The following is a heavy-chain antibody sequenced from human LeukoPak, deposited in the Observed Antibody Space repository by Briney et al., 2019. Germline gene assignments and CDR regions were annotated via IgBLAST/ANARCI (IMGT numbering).Heavy chain of an antibody. V-gene: IGHV5-10-1*01. CDR2: IDPSDSYT. CDR1: GYSFTSYW. D-gene: IGHD6-19*01. CDR3: ARRSSGWYDFDY. Sequence: PGEALKISCKGSGYSFTSYWISWVRQMPGKGLEWMGRIDPSDSYTNYSPSFQGHVTISADKSISTAYLQWSSLKASDTAMYYCARRSSGWYDFDYWGQGTLVTVSS. J-gene: IGHJ4*02.